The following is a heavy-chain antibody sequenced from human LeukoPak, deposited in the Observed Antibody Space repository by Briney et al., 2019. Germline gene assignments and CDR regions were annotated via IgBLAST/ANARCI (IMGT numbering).Heavy chain of an antibody. CDR3: ARAGWYRFDY. CDR1: GFTFSDHW. J-gene: IGHJ4*02. V-gene: IGHV3-74*01. CDR2: MNSDGTTT. D-gene: IGHD6-19*01. Sequence: GGSLRLSCAASGFTFSDHWMHWVRQVPGKGLLWVARMNSDGTTTNYADSEKGRFTISRDNAKNTLFLQMNSLGAEDTAVYYCARAGWYRFDYWGQGTLVTVSS.